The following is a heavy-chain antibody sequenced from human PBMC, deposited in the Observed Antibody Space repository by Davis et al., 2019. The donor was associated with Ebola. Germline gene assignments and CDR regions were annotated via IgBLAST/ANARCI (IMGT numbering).Heavy chain of an antibody. CDR1: GYTFTSYG. D-gene: IGHD3-22*01. CDR2: FSAYNGNT. V-gene: IGHV1-18*01. CDR3: ARSITMILGGWFDP. Sequence: ASVKVSCKASGYTFTSYGISWVRQAPGQGLEWMGWFSAYNGNTNYAQKFQGRVTMTTDTSTSTAYMELRSLRSDDTAVYYCARSITMILGGWFDPWGQGTLVTVSS. J-gene: IGHJ5*02.